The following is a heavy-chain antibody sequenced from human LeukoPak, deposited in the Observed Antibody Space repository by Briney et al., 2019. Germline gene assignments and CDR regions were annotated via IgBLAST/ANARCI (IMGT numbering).Heavy chain of an antibody. V-gene: IGHV1-69*13. CDR3: ARTDLDCSSTSCYTSGSRWPYYYYYMDV. CDR2: IIPIFGTA. CDR1: GYTFTSYD. D-gene: IGHD2-2*02. Sequence: SVKVSCKASGYTFTSYDINWVRQAPGQGLEWMGGIIPIFGTANYAQKFQGRVTITADESTSTAYMELSSLRSEDTAVYYCARTDLDCSSTSCYTSGSRWPYYYYYMDVWGKGTTVTVSS. J-gene: IGHJ6*03.